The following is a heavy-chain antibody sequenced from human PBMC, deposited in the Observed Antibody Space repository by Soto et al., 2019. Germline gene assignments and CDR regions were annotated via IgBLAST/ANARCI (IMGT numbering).Heavy chain of an antibody. V-gene: IGHV1-8*01. Sequence: ASVKVSCKASGYTFTSYDINWVRQATGQGLEWMGWMNPNSGNTGYAQKFQGRVTMTRNTSISTAYMELSSLRSEDTAVYYCARRGKGYYYGSTYYMDVWGKGTTVTVSS. CDR3: ARRGKGYYYGSTYYMDV. J-gene: IGHJ6*03. CDR2: MNPNSGNT. D-gene: IGHD3-10*01. CDR1: GYTFTSYD.